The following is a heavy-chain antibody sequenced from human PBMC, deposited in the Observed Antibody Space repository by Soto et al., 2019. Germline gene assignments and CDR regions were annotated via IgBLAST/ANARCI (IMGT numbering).Heavy chain of an antibody. V-gene: IGHV3-30*03. CDR1: GFGFSSYG. CDR3: AGEYSSLFRVYYYYYGMDV. Sequence: PGGSLRLCVPASGFGFSSYGRPGVRQAPGRGVEWVAVISYAGSNKYYADSVKGRFTIPRDNSKNTLYLQMNSLRAEDTAVYYCAGEYSSLFRVYYYYYGMDVWGQGTTVTVSS. D-gene: IGHD6-13*01. J-gene: IGHJ6*02. CDR2: ISYAGSNK.